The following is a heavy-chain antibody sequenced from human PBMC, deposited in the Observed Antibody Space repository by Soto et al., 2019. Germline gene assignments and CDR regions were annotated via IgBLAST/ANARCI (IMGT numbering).Heavy chain of an antibody. CDR1: GFTFNNYA. D-gene: IGHD6-19*01. Sequence: EVQLLESGGGLVQPGGSLRLSCAASGFTFNNYAMTWVRQAPGKGLEWVSTISPGGGNTYYADSVEGRFTISRDNSKNTLYLQMNSLRAEDTAIYYCAKRGTDHSGWTDHDYWGQGALVTVSS. CDR2: ISPGGGNT. CDR3: AKRGTDHSGWTDHDY. J-gene: IGHJ4*02. V-gene: IGHV3-23*01.